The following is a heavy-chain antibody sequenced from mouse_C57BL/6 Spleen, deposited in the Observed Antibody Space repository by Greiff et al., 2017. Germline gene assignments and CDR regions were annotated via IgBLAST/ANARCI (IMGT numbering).Heavy chain of an antibody. D-gene: IGHD2-1*01. Sequence: QVQLQQSGAELVRPGASVTLSCKASGYTFTDYDMHWVKQTPVPGLAWIGALDPETGGTAYNQKFKGKAILTADKSSSTAYMERRSLTSEDSAVYYCTTGGGNYYWGQGTTLTVSS. CDR2: LDPETGGT. V-gene: IGHV1-15*01. CDR3: TTGGGNYY. J-gene: IGHJ2*01. CDR1: GYTFTDYD.